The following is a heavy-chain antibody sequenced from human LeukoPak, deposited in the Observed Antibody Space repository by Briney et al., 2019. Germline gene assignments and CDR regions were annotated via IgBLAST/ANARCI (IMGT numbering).Heavy chain of an antibody. CDR3: AKSERAVAGNTGDY. CDR1: GFTFSSYG. Sequence: PGGSLRLSCAASGFTFSSYGMHWVRQAPGKGLEWVAVISYDGSNRYYADSVKGRFTISRDNSKNTLYLQMNSLRAEDTAVYYCAKSERAVAGNTGDYWGQGTLVTVSS. D-gene: IGHD6-19*01. J-gene: IGHJ4*02. V-gene: IGHV3-30*18. CDR2: ISYDGSNR.